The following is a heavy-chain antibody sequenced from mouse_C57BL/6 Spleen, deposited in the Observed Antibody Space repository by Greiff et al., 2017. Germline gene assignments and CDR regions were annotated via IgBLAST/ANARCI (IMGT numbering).Heavy chain of an antibody. CDR2: IWSGGST. J-gene: IGHJ4*01. V-gene: IGHV2-4*01. D-gene: IGHD2-4*01. CDR3: AKSYDYDFYAMDY. CDR1: GFSLTSYG. Sequence: VQRVESGPGLVQPSQSLSITCTVSGFSLTSYGVHWVRQPPGKGLEWLGVIWSGGSTDYNAAFISRLSISKDNSKSQVFFKMNSLQADDTAIYYCAKSYDYDFYAMDYWGQGTSVTVSS.